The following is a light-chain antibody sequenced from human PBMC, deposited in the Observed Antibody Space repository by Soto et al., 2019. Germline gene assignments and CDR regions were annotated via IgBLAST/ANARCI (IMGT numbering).Light chain of an antibody. Sequence: DIQMTQSPSTLSASVGDRVTITCRASQRISNWLAWYQQKPGKAPKLLIYKTSNLDSGVPSRFSGSGSGTEFSLTISSLHPDDFATYYCQQYKSFSLTFGGGTRVEVK. CDR1: QRISNW. J-gene: IGKJ4*01. V-gene: IGKV1-5*03. CDR3: QQYKSFSLT. CDR2: KTS.